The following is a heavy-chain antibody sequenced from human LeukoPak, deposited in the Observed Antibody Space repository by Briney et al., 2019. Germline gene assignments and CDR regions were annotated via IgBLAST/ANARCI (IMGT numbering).Heavy chain of an antibody. J-gene: IGHJ4*02. V-gene: IGHV3-30*04. D-gene: IGHD3-22*01. CDR2: ISYDGSNK. CDR1: GFTFSSYA. Sequence: PGGSLRLSCAASGFTFSSYAMHWVRQAPGKGLEWVAVISYDGSNKYYADSVKGRFTISRDNSKNTLYLQMNSLRAEDTAVYYCARVDSSGYNDYWGQGTLVTVSP. CDR3: ARVDSSGYNDY.